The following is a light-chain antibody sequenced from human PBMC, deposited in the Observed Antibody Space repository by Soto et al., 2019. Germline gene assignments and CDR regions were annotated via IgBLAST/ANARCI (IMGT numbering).Light chain of an antibody. CDR3: HQYGSSPPSST. CDR1: QTVRNNY. V-gene: IGKV3-20*01. J-gene: IGKJ5*01. Sequence: ELVLTQSPGTLSLSPGERATLSCRASQTVRNNYLAWYQQKPGQAPRLLIYDASNRATDIPDRFSGRGSGTDFTLNISRLEPEDFAVYYCHQYGSSPPSSTFGQGTRGEIK. CDR2: DAS.